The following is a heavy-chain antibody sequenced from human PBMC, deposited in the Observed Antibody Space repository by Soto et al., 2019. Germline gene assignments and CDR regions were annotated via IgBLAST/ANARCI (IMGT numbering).Heavy chain of an antibody. D-gene: IGHD1-26*01. Sequence: QVQLQESGPGLVRPSQTLSLTCTVPGDSISSVDHYWSWIRQPPGKGLEWRGYIYHSGSTHYNPSLNSRLTISIDTSTNRFSLNLTSVTAADTAVYFCARLRWETENNWFDPWGQGALVTVSS. CDR1: GDSISSVDHY. J-gene: IGHJ5*02. CDR3: ARLRWETENNWFDP. CDR2: IYHSGST. V-gene: IGHV4-30-4*01.